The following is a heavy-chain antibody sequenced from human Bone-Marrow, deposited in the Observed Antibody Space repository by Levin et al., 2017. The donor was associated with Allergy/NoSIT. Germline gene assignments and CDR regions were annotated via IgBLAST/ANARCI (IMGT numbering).Heavy chain of an antibody. V-gene: IGHV1-18*01. CDR1: GYTFTNYG. CDR3: ARGRHTVMELAFDY. D-gene: IGHD1-26*01. CDR2: VSGYNGDT. J-gene: IGHJ4*01. Sequence: GESLKISCKASGYTFTNYGVTWVRQAPGQGLEWIGWVSGYNGDTNYEPKVQGRVTMTRDSYTTTAYMELRNLRSDDTAVYYCARGRHTVMELAFDYWGQGTLVTVSS.